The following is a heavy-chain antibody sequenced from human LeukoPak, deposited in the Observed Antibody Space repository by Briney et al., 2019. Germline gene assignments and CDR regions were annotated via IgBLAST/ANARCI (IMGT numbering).Heavy chain of an antibody. D-gene: IGHD6-13*01. CDR1: GFIFSTYG. J-gene: IGHJ4*02. Sequence: PGGSLRLSCAASGFIFSTYGMHWVRQAPGEGLEWVALIWYDGSKKYYADSVKGRFTISRDNSKNTLYLQMNSLRAENTAVYYCATNRQQSTGYHFDYWGQGTLVSVSS. CDR3: ATNRQQSTGYHFDY. CDR2: IWYDGSKK. V-gene: IGHV3-33*01.